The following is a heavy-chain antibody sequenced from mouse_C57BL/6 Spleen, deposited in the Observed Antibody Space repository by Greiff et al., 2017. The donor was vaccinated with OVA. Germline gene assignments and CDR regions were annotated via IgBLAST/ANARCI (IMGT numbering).Heavy chain of an antibody. J-gene: IGHJ2*01. Sequence: VPRVESGAELAKPGASVKLSCKASGYTFTSYWMHWVKQRPGQGLEWIGYINPSSGYTKYNQKFKDKATLTADKSSSTAYMQLSSLTYEDSAVDYCARGDDVDYWGKGTTLTVSS. CDR2: INPSSGYT. V-gene: IGHV1-7*01. CDR1: GYTFTSYW. CDR3: ARGDDVDY.